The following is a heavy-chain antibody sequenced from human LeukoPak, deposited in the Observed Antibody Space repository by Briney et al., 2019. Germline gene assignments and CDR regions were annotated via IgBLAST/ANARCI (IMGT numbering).Heavy chain of an antibody. CDR2: INHSGST. V-gene: IGHV4-34*01. CDR3: ARAKPAHVRVATVAFDY. J-gene: IGHJ4*02. Sequence: KPSETLSLTCTVSGGSISSYYWSWIRQPPGKGLEWIGEINHSGSTNYNPSLKSRVTISVDTSKNQFSLKLSSVTAADTAVYYCARAKPAHVRVATVAFDYWGQGTLVTVSS. CDR1: GGSISSYY. D-gene: IGHD5-12*01.